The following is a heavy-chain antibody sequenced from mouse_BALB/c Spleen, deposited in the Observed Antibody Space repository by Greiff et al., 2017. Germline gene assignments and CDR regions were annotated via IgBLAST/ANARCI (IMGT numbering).Heavy chain of an antibody. CDR2: ISYSGST. CDR3: AYDVPFAY. CDR1: GYSITSDYA. J-gene: IGHJ3*01. D-gene: IGHD2-12*01. Sequence: EVKLMESGPGLVKPSQSLSLTCTVTGYSITSDYAWNWIRQFPGNKLEWMGYISYSGSTSYNPSLKSRISITRDTSKNQFFLQLNSVTTEDTATYYCAYDVPFAYWGQGTLVTVSA. V-gene: IGHV3-2*02.